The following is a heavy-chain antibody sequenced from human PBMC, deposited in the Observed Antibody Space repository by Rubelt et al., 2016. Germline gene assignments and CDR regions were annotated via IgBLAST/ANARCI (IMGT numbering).Heavy chain of an antibody. CDR1: GFTFSNAW. CDR2: IKSTPDGGTT. J-gene: IGHJ4*02. D-gene: IGHD5-18*01. V-gene: IGHV3-15*07. Sequence: EVQLVESGGGLVKPGGSLRLSCAASGFTFSNAWMNWVRQAPGKGLEWVGRIKSTPDGGTTDYAAPVKGRFTISRDDSKNTLYLQMNSLKTEDTAVYYCTTDTAMDNDFDYWGQGTLVTVSS. CDR3: TTDTAMDNDFDY.